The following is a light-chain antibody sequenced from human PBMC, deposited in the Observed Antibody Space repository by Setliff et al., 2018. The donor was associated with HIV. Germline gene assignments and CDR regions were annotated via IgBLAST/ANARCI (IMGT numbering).Light chain of an antibody. Sequence: QSVLTQPRSVSGSPGQSVTISCTGTSSDVGAYNYVSWYQQRPGKAPKLIIFDVSERPSGVSHRFSGSKSGNTASLTISGLQTEDEADYFCASYRSPATYVFGIGTKVTVL. V-gene: IGLV2-11*01. J-gene: IGLJ1*01. CDR2: DVS. CDR1: SSDVGAYNY. CDR3: ASYRSPATYV.